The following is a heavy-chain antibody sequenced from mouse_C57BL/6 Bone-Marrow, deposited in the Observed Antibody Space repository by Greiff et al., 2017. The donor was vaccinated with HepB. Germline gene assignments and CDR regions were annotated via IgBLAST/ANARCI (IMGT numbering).Heavy chain of an antibody. CDR3: ARDQPYYYGSSHWYFDV. D-gene: IGHD1-1*01. V-gene: IGHV5-16*01. J-gene: IGHJ1*03. Sequence: EVMLVESEGGLVQPGSSMKLSCTASGFTFSDYYMAWVRQVPEKGLEWVANINYDGSSTYYLDSLKSRFIISRDNAKNILYLQMSSLKSEDTATYYCARDQPYYYGSSHWYFDVWGTGTTVTVSS. CDR2: INYDGSST. CDR1: GFTFSDYY.